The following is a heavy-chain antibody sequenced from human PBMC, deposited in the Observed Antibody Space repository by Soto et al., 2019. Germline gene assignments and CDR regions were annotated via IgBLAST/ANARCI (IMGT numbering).Heavy chain of an antibody. J-gene: IGHJ6*02. CDR3: ARDGYYDILTGYLLPLNGGDYYYYYGMDV. CDR2: ISYDGSNK. D-gene: IGHD3-9*01. V-gene: IGHV3-30-3*01. CDR1: GFTFSSYA. Sequence: HPGGSLRLSCAASGFTFSSYAMHWVRQAPGKGLEWVAVISYDGSNKYYADSVKGRFTISRDNSKNTLYLQMNSLRAEDTAVYYCARDGYYDILTGYLLPLNGGDYYYYYGMDVWGQGTTVTVSS.